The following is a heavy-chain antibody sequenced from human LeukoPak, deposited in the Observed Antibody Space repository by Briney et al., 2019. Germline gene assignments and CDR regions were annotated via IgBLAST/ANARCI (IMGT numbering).Heavy chain of an antibody. V-gene: IGHV4-59*02. Sequence: SETLSLTCAVSGGSVSSYYWSWIRQPPGRGLEWIGYLSHSGSSDSNPSLKSRVTILVDTSKNQFSLKLTSVTAADTAVYYCARARYANAWYAFDIWGQGTMVTVSS. CDR3: ARARYANAWYAFDI. CDR1: GGSVSSYY. J-gene: IGHJ3*02. D-gene: IGHD2-2*01. CDR2: LSHSGSS.